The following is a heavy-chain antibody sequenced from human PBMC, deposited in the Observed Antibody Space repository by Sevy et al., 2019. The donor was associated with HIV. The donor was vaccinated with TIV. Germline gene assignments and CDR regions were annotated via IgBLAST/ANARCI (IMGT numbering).Heavy chain of an antibody. V-gene: IGHV2-5*02. CDR1: GFSLNTSGVG. CDR2: IFWDDEK. Sequence: SGPTLVNPAQTLTLTCSFSGFSLNTSGVGVGWIRLPPGKALEWLALIFWDDEKRYSPPLKNRLTITKHTSKNQVVLTMTNMDPVDTATYYCARFLKGDYTNYFDSWDQGSLVTVSS. D-gene: IGHD4-4*01. CDR3: ARFLKGDYTNYFDS. J-gene: IGHJ4*02.